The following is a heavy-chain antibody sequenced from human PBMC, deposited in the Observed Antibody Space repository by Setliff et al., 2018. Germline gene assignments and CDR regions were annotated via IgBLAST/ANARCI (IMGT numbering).Heavy chain of an antibody. CDR3: ARDVGGEGYFDS. D-gene: IGHD3-10*01. CDR1: GASITSYY. Sequence: SETLSLTCSVSGASITSYYWSWIRQPPGKGLEWIGYMRYSGSANYNPSLKSRVTISIDTSKNQFSLRLSSVTAADTAVYYCARDVGGEGYFDSWGQGTLVTISS. CDR2: MRYSGSA. V-gene: IGHV4-59*12. J-gene: IGHJ4*02.